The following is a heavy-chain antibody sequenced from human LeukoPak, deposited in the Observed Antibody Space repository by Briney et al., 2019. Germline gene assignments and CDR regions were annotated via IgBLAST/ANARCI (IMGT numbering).Heavy chain of an antibody. J-gene: IGHJ4*02. CDR1: GGSFSGYY. V-gene: IGHV4-34*01. D-gene: IGHD5-24*01. Sequence: SETLSLTCAVYGGSFSGYYWSWIREPPGKGLEWIGEINHSGSTNYNPSLKSRVTISVDTSKNQFSLKLSSVTAADTAVYYCARVRGCPDYWGQGTLVTVSS. CDR2: INHSGST. CDR3: ARVRGCPDY.